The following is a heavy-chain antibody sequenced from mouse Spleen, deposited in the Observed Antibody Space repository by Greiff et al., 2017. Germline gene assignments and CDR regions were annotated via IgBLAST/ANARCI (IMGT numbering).Heavy chain of an antibody. D-gene: IGHD4-1*02. V-gene: IGHV14-4*02. CDR3: NAQLGRGYFDY. CDR1: GFNIKDYY. Sequence: EVQLQQSGAELVRSGASVKLSCTASGFNIKDYYMHWVKQRPEQGLEWIGWIDPENGDTEYAPKFQGKATMTADTSSNTAYLQLSSLTSEDTAVYYCNAQLGRGYFDYWGQGTTLTVSS. CDR2: IDPENGDT. J-gene: IGHJ2*01.